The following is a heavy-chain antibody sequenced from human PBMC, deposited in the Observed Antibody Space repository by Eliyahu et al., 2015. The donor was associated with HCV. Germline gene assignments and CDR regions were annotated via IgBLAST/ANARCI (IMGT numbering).Heavy chain of an antibody. CDR3: ARGRFLPDY. CDR1: GFTFNNYV. CDR2: IGGSGADT. D-gene: IGHD3-10*01. J-gene: IGHJ4*02. Sequence: EVQLLESGGGLVQPGGSLRLSCVASGFTFNNYVMTWVRQAPGKGLEWVSTIGGSGADTHYADSVKGRFTLSRDNSMNTLFLQMNSLRVEDTAVYYCARGRFLPDYWGQGTLVTVSS. V-gene: IGHV3-23*01.